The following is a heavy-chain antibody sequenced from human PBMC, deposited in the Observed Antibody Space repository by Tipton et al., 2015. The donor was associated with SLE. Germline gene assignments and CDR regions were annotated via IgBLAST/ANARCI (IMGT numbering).Heavy chain of an antibody. CDR2: IYHSGST. D-gene: IGHD3-22*01. CDR3: ASAVVVNNDWYFDL. J-gene: IGHJ2*01. CDR1: GYSISSGYY. V-gene: IGHV4-38-2*01. Sequence: LRLSCAVSGYSISSGYYWGWIRQPPGKGLEWIGSIYHSGSTYYNPSLKSRATISVDTSKNQFSLKLSSVTAADTAVYYCASAVVVNNDWYFDLWGRGTLVTVSS.